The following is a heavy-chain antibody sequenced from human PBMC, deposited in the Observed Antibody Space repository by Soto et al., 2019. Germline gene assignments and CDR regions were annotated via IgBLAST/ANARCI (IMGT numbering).Heavy chain of an antibody. J-gene: IGHJ6*02. D-gene: IGHD3-16*01. V-gene: IGHV3-7*03. Sequence: VQLVESGGGLVQPGGSLRLSCAASGFTFTDYWMSWVRQAPGKGLEWVANLNQDGSEKNCVDSVKGRFTISRDNAKNSVYLQLNSLRDEDTAVYYCVRIFGVTVTFGGAAVNYYAMDVWGQGTTVTVSS. CDR2: LNQDGSEK. CDR1: GFTFTDYW. CDR3: VRIFGVTVTFGGAAVNYYAMDV.